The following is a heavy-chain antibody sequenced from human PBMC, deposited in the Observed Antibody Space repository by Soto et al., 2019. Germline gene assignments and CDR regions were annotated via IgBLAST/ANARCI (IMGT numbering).Heavy chain of an antibody. CDR2: ISYDGRNK. J-gene: IGHJ4*02. D-gene: IGHD6-6*01. CDR1: GFTLSSYG. Sequence: QVQLVESGGGVVQPGSSLRLSCAASGFTLSSYGMHWVRQAPGKGLEWVAVISYDGRNKYYADSVKGRFTISRDNSKNTLYLEMNSLRAEDTAVYYCAKGGSISARYFDYWGQGTLATDSS. CDR3: AKGGSISARYFDY. V-gene: IGHV3-30*18.